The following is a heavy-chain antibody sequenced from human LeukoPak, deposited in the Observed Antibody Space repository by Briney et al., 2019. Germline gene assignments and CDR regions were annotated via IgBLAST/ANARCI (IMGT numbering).Heavy chain of an antibody. Sequence: GGSLRLSCAASGFTFSSYDMHWVRQAPGKGLEWVAVIWYDRNNKYYADSVKGRFTISRDNSKNTLYLQMNSLRGEDTALYYCARAGPAVPGVFDIWGLGTMVTVSS. CDR1: GFTFSSYD. CDR2: IWYDRNNK. D-gene: IGHD6-19*01. CDR3: ARAGPAVPGVFDI. J-gene: IGHJ3*02. V-gene: IGHV3-33*01.